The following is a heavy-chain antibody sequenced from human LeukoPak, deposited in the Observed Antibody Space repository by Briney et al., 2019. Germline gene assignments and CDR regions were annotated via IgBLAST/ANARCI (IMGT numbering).Heavy chain of an antibody. J-gene: IGHJ6*03. CDR2: IIPIFGTA. Sequence: SVKVSCKASGGTFSSYAISWVPQAHGQGLEWMGGIIPIFGTANYAQKFQGRVTITADESTSTAYMELSSLRSEDTAVYYCAAHEANYYYYYYMDVWGKGTTVTVSS. CDR3: AAHEANYYYYYYMDV. CDR1: GGTFSSYA. V-gene: IGHV1-69*01.